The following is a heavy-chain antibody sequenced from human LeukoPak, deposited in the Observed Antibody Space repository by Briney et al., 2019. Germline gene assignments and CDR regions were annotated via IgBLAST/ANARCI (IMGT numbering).Heavy chain of an antibody. CDR1: GGSISSYY. V-gene: IGHV4-59*01. J-gene: IGHJ3*02. CDR2: INYSGST. CDR3: ARRIAAADSFDI. D-gene: IGHD6-13*01. Sequence: SEILSLTCTVSGGSISSYYWSWIRQPPGKGLEWIAYINYSGSTNYKSSLKSRVTISVDTSKNQFSLKLSSVTAADTAVYYCARRIAAADSFDIWGQGRMVTVSP.